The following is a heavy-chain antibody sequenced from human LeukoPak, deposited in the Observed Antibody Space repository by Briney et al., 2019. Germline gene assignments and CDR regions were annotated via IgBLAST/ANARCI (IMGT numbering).Heavy chain of an antibody. CDR1: GYTFTSYD. D-gene: IGHD2-15*01. J-gene: IGHJ5*02. CDR3: ARGLFPRTPSPPDP. V-gene: IGHV1-8*01. CDR2: MNPNNGNT. Sequence: GASVKVSCKASGYTFTSYDINWVRQATGQGLEWRGWMNPNNGNTGYAQTFQGRVHMTRNTSISPAYMELSSLRSEDTAVYYCARGLFPRTPSPPDPWGQGTLVTVSS.